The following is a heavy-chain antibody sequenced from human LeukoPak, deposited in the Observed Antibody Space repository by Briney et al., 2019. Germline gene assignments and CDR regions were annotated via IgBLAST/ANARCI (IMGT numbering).Heavy chain of an antibody. V-gene: IGHV3-33*05. Sequence: GGSLRLSCAASRFTFSSYGMHWVRQAPGKGLEWVAVISYDGSNKYYADCVKGRVTISRDNSKNTLYLQMNSLRDEDTAVYYCAKFEFGFWGQGTLVTVSS. CDR1: RFTFSSYG. CDR3: AKFEFGF. CDR2: ISYDGSNK. D-gene: IGHD3-16*01. J-gene: IGHJ4*02.